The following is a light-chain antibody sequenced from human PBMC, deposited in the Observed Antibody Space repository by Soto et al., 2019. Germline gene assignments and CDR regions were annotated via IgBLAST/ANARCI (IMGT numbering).Light chain of an antibody. V-gene: IGKV1-39*01. Sequence: DIQMTQSPSSLSASVGDRVTITCRASQTISSYLNGYQQNPGKAPKLLIYAASSLQSGVPSRFSGSGSGTDFTRTISSLQPEDFATYYCQQSSNIPYTFGQGTKLEIK. CDR2: AAS. CDR3: QQSSNIPYT. CDR1: QTISSY. J-gene: IGKJ2*01.